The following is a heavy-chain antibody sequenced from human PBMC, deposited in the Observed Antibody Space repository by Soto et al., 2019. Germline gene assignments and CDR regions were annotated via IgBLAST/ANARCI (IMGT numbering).Heavy chain of an antibody. Sequence: GASVKVSCKASGYTFTSDYMHWVRQAPGQGLEWMGIINPSGSTTYAQKFQGRVTMTRDTSTSTVYMQLSSLRSEDTAVYYCARVYCSGGSCYSIDYWGQGTLVTVSS. V-gene: IGHV1-46*03. CDR2: INPSGST. CDR1: GYTFTSDY. CDR3: ARVYCSGGSCYSIDY. J-gene: IGHJ4*02. D-gene: IGHD2-15*01.